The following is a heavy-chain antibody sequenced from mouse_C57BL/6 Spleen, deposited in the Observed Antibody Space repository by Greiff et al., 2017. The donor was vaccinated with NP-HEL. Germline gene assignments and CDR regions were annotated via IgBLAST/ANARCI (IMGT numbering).Heavy chain of an antibody. V-gene: IGHV5-4*01. CDR3: AREKTMITTRYAMDY. Sequence: EVMLVESGGGLVKPGGSLKLSCAASGFTFSSYAMSWVRQTPEKRLEWVATISDGGSYTYYPDNVKGRFTISRDNAKNNLYLQMSHLKSEDTAMYYCAREKTMITTRYAMDYWGQGTSVTVSS. CDR2: ISDGGSYT. CDR1: GFTFSSYA. J-gene: IGHJ4*01. D-gene: IGHD2-4*01.